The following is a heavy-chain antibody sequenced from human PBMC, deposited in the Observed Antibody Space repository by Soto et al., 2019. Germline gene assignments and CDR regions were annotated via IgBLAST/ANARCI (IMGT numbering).Heavy chain of an antibody. V-gene: IGHV1-69*13. CDR3: ARSVIGYDFWRWGGMDV. D-gene: IGHD3-3*01. Sequence: ASVKVSCKASGGTFSSYAISWVRQAPGQGLEWMGGIIPIFGTANYAQKFQGRVTITADESTSTAYMELSSLRSEDTAVYYCARSVIGYDFWRWGGMDVWGQGTTVTVSS. CDR2: IIPIFGTA. J-gene: IGHJ6*02. CDR1: GGTFSSYA.